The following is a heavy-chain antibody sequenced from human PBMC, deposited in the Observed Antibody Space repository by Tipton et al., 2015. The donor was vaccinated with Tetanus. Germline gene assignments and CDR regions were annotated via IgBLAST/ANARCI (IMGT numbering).Heavy chain of an antibody. V-gene: IGHV1-18*01. CDR1: GYIFTNYG. CDR3: VRDRGGPVVAPGHFDS. J-gene: IGHJ4*02. CDR2: IRGDNVNT. Sequence: QLVQSGAELKKPGASVKASCKGSGYIFTNYGISWVRQAPGQGLEWMGWIRGDNVNTNTRQKFQGRLTMTTSTSASTASMELRGLTSDDAAVYFCVRDRGGPVVAPGHFDSWGQGTLVTVSS. D-gene: IGHD3-16*01.